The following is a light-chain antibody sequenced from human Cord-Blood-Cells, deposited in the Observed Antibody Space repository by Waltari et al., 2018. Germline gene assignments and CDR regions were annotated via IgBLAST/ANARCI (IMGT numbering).Light chain of an antibody. CDR2: DAS. J-gene: IGKJ4*01. CDR1: QSVSSY. CDR3: QQRSNWPT. V-gene: IGKV3-11*01. Sequence: EIVLTHSPATLSLSPGERATLSCRASQSVSSYLAWYQQKPGQAPRLLIYDASNRATGVPARFSGRESGTDFTLTISSREPEDCAVYYCQQRSNWPTCGGGTKVEIK.